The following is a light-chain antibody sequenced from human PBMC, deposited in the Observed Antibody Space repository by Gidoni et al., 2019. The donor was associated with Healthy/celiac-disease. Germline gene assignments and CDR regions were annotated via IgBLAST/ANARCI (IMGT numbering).Light chain of an antibody. CDR2: GAS. CDR3: QQYGSAPWT. CDR1: QSVSSSY. J-gene: IGKJ1*01. V-gene: IGKV3-20*01. Sequence: EIVLTQSPCTLSLSPGERATLSCSASQSVSSSYLAWYQQKPGQAPRLLIYGASSRATGNPDRFSGSGSGTDFTLTISRLEPEDFEVYYCQQYGSAPWTFGQGTKVEIK.